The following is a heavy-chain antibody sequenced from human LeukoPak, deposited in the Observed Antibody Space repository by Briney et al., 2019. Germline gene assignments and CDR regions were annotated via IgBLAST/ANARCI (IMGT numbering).Heavy chain of an antibody. D-gene: IGHD2-8*01. CDR3: ARASGVSVPAGY. V-gene: IGHV3-48*03. CDR2: ISSSGSTI. Sequence: GGSLRLSCVASGFTFISYEINWVRQAPGKGLEWISHISSSGSTIYYADFLRGRFTISRDKAKNSVYLQMNSLRAEDTAVYYCARASGVSVPAGYWGQGTLVTVSS. CDR1: GFTFISYE. J-gene: IGHJ4*02.